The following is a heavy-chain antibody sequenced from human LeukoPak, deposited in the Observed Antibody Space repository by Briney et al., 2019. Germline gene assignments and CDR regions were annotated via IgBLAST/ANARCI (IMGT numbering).Heavy chain of an antibody. D-gene: IGHD3-16*01. CDR1: GFTFNNYG. V-gene: IGHV3-NL1*01. J-gene: IGHJ4*02. Sequence: PGGSLRLSCAASGFTFNNYGMHWVRQAPGKGLEWVSAISGSGGGTYYADSVKGRFTISRDNSKNTLYLQMNSLRAEDTAVYYCAKDGGDFRHFDYWGQGTLATVSS. CDR2: ISGSGGGT. CDR3: AKDGGDFRHFDY.